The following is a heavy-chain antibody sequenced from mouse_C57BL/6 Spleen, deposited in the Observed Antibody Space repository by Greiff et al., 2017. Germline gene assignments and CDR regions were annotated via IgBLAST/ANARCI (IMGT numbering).Heavy chain of an antibody. Sequence: APGGVDFSRYWMSWVRRAPGKGLEWIGEINPDSSTINYAPSLKDKFIISRDNAKNTLYLQMSKVRSEDTALYYCARPGITTETWFAYWGQGTLVTVSA. CDR2: INPDSSTI. CDR3: ARPGITTETWFAY. D-gene: IGHD1-1*01. V-gene: IGHV4-1*01. J-gene: IGHJ3*01. CDR1: GVDFSRYW.